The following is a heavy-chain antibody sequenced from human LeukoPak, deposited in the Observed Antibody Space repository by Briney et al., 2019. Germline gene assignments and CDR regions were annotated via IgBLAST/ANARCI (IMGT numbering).Heavy chain of an antibody. CDR1: GFTFDDYA. J-gene: IGHJ4*02. D-gene: IGHD3-22*01. Sequence: PGGSLRLSCAASGFTFDDYAMHWVRQAPGKGLEWVSLISWDGGIIYYADSVKGRFTISRDNSENSLYLQMNSLRVEDTALYYCASCLTYYDDSSGYYVDYWGQGTLVTVSS. CDR2: ISWDGGII. V-gene: IGHV3-43D*03. CDR3: ASCLTYYDDSSGYYVDY.